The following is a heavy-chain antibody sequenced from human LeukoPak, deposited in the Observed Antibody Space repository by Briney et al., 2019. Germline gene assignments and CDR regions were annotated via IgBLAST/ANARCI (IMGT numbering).Heavy chain of an antibody. CDR3: TALGAASEY. CDR1: GLTFSNAW. J-gene: IGHJ4*02. V-gene: IGHV3-15*01. Sequence: NPGGSLRLSCVGSGLTFSNAWMSWIRQAPGKGLQWVGHIKSKTDGGTTEYAAPVKGRFTISRDDSKNTLYLQMNSLKNEDAALYYCTALGAASEYWGQGALVTVSS. D-gene: IGHD2-15*01. CDR2: IKSKTDGGTT.